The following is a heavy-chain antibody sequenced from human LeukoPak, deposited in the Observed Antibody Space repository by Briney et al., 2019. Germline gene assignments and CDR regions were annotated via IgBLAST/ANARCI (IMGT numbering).Heavy chain of an antibody. J-gene: IGHJ4*02. D-gene: IGHD5-24*01. CDR3: ARHVRDGYNYIGY. V-gene: IGHV4-39*01. CDR2: IYYSGST. CDR1: GGSISSSRYY. Sequence: PSETLSLTCTVSGGSISSSRYYWGWIRPPPGKGLEWIGYIYYSGSTFYNPSLKSRVTVSLDTSKNQFSLKLNSVTAADTAVYFCARHVRDGYNYIGYWGQGTLVTVSS.